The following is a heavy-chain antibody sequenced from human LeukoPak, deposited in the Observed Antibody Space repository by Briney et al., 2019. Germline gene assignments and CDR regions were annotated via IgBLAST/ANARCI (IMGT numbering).Heavy chain of an antibody. D-gene: IGHD2-2*01. V-gene: IGHV1-69*13. CDR2: IIPIFGTA. CDR1: GGTFSSYA. J-gene: IGHJ4*02. Sequence: SVKVSCKASGGTFSSYAISWVRQAPGQGLEWMGGIIPIFGTANYAQKFQGRVTITADESTSTAYMELSSLRSEDTAVYYCAKDHCSSTSCYFFDYWGQGTLVTVSS. CDR3: AKDHCSSTSCYFFDY.